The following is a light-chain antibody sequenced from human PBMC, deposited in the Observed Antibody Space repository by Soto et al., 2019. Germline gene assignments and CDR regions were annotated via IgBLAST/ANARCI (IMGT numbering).Light chain of an antibody. J-gene: IGLJ1*01. Sequence: QSVLTQPRSVSGSPGQTVTISCTGTSSDVGAYNYVSWYQQHPGKAPKLMTYDVSKRPSGVPDRFSGSKSGTTAPLTISGLQAEDEADYYCCSYADNYSYVFGTGTKVTVL. V-gene: IGLV2-11*01. CDR3: CSYADNYSYV. CDR1: SSDVGAYNY. CDR2: DVS.